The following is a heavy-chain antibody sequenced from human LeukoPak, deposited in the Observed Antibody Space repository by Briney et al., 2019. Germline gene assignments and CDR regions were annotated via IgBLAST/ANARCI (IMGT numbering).Heavy chain of an antibody. CDR1: GFTFDDYG. CDR3: AKGAVSRYYLARFHK. CDR2: ISWDSESI. V-gene: IGHV3-9*01. J-gene: IGHJ4*02. D-gene: IGHD3-3*01. Sequence: PGGSLRLSCAASGFTFDDYGMHWVRQAPGKGLEWVSGISWDSESIGYGDSVRGRFTIPRDNARNSLYLQMHRLTTEDTALYFCAKGAVSRYYLARFHKWGQETLVTVSS.